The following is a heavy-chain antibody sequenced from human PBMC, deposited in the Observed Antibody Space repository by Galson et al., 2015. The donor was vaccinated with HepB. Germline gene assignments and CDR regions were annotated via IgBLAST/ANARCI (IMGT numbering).Heavy chain of an antibody. CDR3: ARASAAAGPMGLDY. V-gene: IGHV1-69*02. CDR1: GVTFSSYT. D-gene: IGHD6-13*01. Sequence: SVKVSCKASGVTFSSYTFTWVRQAPGQGLEWMGRIIPILAIANYAQKFQGRVTITADKSTSTAYMELSSLRSEDTAVYYCARASAAAGPMGLDYWGQGTLVTVSS. CDR2: IIPILAIA. J-gene: IGHJ4*02.